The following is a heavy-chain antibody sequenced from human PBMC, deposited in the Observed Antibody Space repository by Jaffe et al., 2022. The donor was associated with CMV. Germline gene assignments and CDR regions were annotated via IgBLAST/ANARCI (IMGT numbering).Heavy chain of an antibody. D-gene: IGHD3-10*01. V-gene: IGHV6-1*01. CDR1: GDSVSSNSAA. J-gene: IGHJ6*02. CDR3: ARDLAYYGSGSYPGPYYGMDV. CDR2: TYYRSKWYN. Sequence: QVQLQQSGPGLVKPSQTLSLTCAISGDSVSSNSAAWNWIRQSPSRGLEWLGRTYYRSKWYNDYAVSVKSRITINPDTSKNQFSLQLNSVTPEDTAVYYCARDLAYYGSGSYPGPYYGMDVWGQGTTVTVSS.